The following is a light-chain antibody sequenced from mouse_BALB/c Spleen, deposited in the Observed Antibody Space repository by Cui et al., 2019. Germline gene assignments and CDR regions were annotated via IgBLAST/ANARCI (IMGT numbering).Light chain of an antibody. CDR3: QQYHSSPLT. J-gene: IGKJ5*01. Sequence: QIVLTQSPAIMSASPGEKVTISCSASSSVSYMYWYQQKPGSSPKPWIYRTSNLASGVPARFSGSGSGTSFSLTLSRIAAEAAATYYCQQYHSSPLTFGAGPKL. CDR2: RTS. V-gene: IGKV4-61*01. CDR1: SSVSY.